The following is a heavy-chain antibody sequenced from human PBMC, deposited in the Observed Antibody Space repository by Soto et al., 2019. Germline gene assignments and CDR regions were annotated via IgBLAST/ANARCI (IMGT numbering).Heavy chain of an antibody. J-gene: IGHJ5*02. V-gene: IGHV1-46*01. CDR1: GYTFSDHY. CDR2: IHPTGGST. Sequence: QVQLVQSRAEVKKPGASVKVSCKASGYTFSDHYLHWVRQAPGQGLEWMGIIHPTGGSTSYAQKFQDRVTMTRDTFTSTVYMELRSLRSDDTAMLYCARGSALDTWGQGTLVSVSS. CDR3: ARGSALDT.